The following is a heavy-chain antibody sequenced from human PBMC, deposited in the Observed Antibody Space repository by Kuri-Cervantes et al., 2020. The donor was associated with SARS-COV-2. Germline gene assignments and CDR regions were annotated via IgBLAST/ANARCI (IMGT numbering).Heavy chain of an antibody. CDR1: GYSFTSYW. D-gene: IGHD1-20*01. J-gene: IGHJ4*02. V-gene: IGHV5-51*01. CDR3: ARKPGITGTTGVDY. CDR2: IYPGDSDT. Sequence: ESPMIYCKGSGYSFTSYWIGWVRQMPGKGLEWMGIIYPGDSDTRYSPSFQGQVTISADKSISTAYLQGSSLKASDTAMYYCARKPGITGTTGVDYWGQGTLVTVSS.